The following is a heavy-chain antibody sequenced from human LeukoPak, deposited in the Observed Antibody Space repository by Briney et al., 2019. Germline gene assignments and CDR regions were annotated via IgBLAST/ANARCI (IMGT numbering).Heavy chain of an antibody. V-gene: IGHV1-18*01. CDR1: GYTFSSYD. Sequence: ASVTDSCKASGYTFSSYDFSWVRQAPGQGLEWMGWISAYNGNTNYAQKLQGRVTMTTDTSTSTAYMELRGLRSDDTAVYYCARVRSPAAGTRFDYWGPGNLVTVSS. CDR2: ISAYNGNT. D-gene: IGHD6-13*01. CDR3: ARVRSPAAGTRFDY. J-gene: IGHJ4*02.